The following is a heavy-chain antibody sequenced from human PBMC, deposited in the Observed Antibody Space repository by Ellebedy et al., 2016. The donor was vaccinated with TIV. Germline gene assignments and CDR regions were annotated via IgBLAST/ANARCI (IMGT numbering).Heavy chain of an antibody. V-gene: IGHV4-59*08. CDR1: GGSIRSYY. J-gene: IGHJ4*02. CDR3: AGDYGAYFDY. CDR2: IYYSGST. Sequence: MPSETLSLTCTVSGGSIRSYYWSWIRQPPGKGLEWIGYIYYSGSTNYNPPLKSRVTISVDMSKNQFSLRLGSVTAADTAVYYCAGDYGAYFDYWGQGTLVTVSS. D-gene: IGHD4-17*01.